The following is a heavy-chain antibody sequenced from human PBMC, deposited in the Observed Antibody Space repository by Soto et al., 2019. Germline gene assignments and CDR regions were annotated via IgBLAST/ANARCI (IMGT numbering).Heavy chain of an antibody. CDR3: AREDSSSPPYYYYYGMDV. CDR2: IIPIFGTA. V-gene: IGHV1-69*13. D-gene: IGHD6-6*01. J-gene: IGHJ6*02. CDR1: EGTFSCYA. Sequence: ASVKVSCKASEGTFSCYAISWVRQAPGQGLEWMGGIIPIFGTANYAQKFQGRVTITADESTSTAYMELSSLRSEDTAVYYCAREDSSSPPYYYYYGMDVWGQGTTVTVSS.